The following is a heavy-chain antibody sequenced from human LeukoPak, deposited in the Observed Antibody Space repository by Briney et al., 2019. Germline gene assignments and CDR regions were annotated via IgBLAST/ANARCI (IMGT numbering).Heavy chain of an antibody. J-gene: IGHJ4*02. CDR3: ARPGTLSWGPWYFHY. Sequence: SETLSLTCSVSGGSISSSRYYWGWIRQPPGKGLEWIGSIYYSGSTYYNPSLKSRVTISVDTSKNQFSLKLSSVTAADTAVYYCARPGTLSWGPWYFHYWGQGTLVTVSS. CDR2: IYYSGST. CDR1: GGSISSSRYY. V-gene: IGHV4-39*01. D-gene: IGHD3-10*01.